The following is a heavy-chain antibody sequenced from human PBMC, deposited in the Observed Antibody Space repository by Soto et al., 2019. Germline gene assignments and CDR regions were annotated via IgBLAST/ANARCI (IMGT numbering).Heavy chain of an antibody. V-gene: IGHV1-2*04. CDR1: GYTFTGYY. D-gene: IGHD3-3*01. CDR3: AREAMDYDFWSGYYPLYYYYGMDV. J-gene: IGHJ6*02. Sequence: GASVKVSCKASGYTFTGYYMHWVRQAPGQGLEWMGWINPNSGGTNYALKFQGWVTMTRDTSISTAYMELSRLRSDDTAVYYCAREAMDYDFWSGYYPLYYYYGMDVWGQGTTVTVSS. CDR2: INPNSGGT.